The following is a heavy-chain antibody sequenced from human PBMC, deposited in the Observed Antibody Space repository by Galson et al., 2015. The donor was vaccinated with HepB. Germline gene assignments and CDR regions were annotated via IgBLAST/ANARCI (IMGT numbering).Heavy chain of an antibody. CDR1: GFTFSNAW. J-gene: IGHJ3*02. V-gene: IGHV3-15*01. D-gene: IGHD3-22*01. CDR2: IKSKTDGGTT. Sequence: SLRLSCAASGFTFSNAWMSWVRQAPGKGLEWVGRIKSKTDGGTTDYAAPVKGRFTISRDDSKNTLYLQMNSLKTEDTAVYYCTTVVSNYYDSSGYFLDAFDIWGQGTMVTVSS. CDR3: TTVVSNYYDSSGYFLDAFDI.